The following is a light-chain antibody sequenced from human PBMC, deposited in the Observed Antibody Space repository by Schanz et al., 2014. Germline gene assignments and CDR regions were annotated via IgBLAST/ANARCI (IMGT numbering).Light chain of an antibody. V-gene: IGKV3-20*01. CDR3: QQYNNWPRT. Sequence: EIVLTQSPGTLSLSPGERATLSCRASQSVSSSYLAWYQQKPGQAPRLLIYGASSRATGIPDRFSGSGSGTDFTLTISGLQSEDFAIYYCQQYNNWPRTFGQGTKVEIK. CDR2: GAS. CDR1: QSVSSSY. J-gene: IGKJ1*01.